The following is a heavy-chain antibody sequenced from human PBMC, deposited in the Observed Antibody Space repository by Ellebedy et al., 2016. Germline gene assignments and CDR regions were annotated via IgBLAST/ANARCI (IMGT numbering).Heavy chain of an antibody. CDR2: ISGRGGIT. CDR3: AKSGEYSSSAGHLDY. V-gene: IGHV3-23*01. Sequence: GGSLRLXXAASGFTFSSHAMSWVRQAPGEGLEWVSTISGRGGITDYADSVKGRFTISRDNSKNTLYLQMNSLRAEDTAVYYCAKSGEYSSSAGHLDYWGQGTLVTVSS. D-gene: IGHD6-13*01. CDR1: GFTFSSHA. J-gene: IGHJ4*02.